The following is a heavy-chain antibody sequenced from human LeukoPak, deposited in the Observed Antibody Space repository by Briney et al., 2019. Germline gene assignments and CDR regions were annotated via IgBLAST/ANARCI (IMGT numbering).Heavy chain of an antibody. CDR1: GYTFTNYN. D-gene: IGHD2-2*01. Sequence: ASVKVSCKASGYTFTNYNINWVRQTPGQGLEWMGWMNPNIGNTGYAQKFQGRVTITRNTSINTAYMELSSLRSEDSAVYYCARSRCVGSTHCYYFDYWGREPWSPSPQ. V-gene: IGHV1-8*03. CDR3: ARSRCVGSTHCYYFDY. CDR2: MNPNIGNT. J-gene: IGHJ4*02.